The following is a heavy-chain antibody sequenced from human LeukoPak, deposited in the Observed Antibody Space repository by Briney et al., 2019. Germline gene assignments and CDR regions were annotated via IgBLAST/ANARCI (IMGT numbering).Heavy chain of an antibody. V-gene: IGHV1-18*01. CDR1: GYTFSSYG. D-gene: IGHD4-17*01. Sequence: ASVKVSCKASGYTFSSYGINWVRQAPGQGLEWMGWISTYNGNTNYAQKLQGRVTMTTDTSTSTAYMELSRLRSDYTAVYYCAREGIGDYAFDYWGQGTLVTVSS. CDR3: AREGIGDYAFDY. J-gene: IGHJ4*02. CDR2: ISTYNGNT.